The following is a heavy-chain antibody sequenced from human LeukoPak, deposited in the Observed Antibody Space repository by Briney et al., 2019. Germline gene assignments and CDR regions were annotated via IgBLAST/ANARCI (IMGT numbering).Heavy chain of an antibody. V-gene: IGHV4-39*07. Sequence: SETLSLTCTVSGGSISSGSYYWGWIRQPPGKGLEWIGNIHYSGSTYYNPSLKSRVTIPVDTSKNQFSLKLSSVTAADTAVYYCARLAVAVYCFDYWGQGTLATVSS. D-gene: IGHD6-19*01. CDR3: ARLAVAVYCFDY. J-gene: IGHJ4*02. CDR2: IHYSGST. CDR1: GGSISSGSYY.